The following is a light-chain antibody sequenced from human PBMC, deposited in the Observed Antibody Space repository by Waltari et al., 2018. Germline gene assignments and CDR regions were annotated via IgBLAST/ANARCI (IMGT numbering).Light chain of an antibody. Sequence: SALTQPASVSGSPGPSSTISCTGTSSDIGGYNYVSWYQYNPGKVPNLVIHEVSKRPSVISDRFSGSTSGNTASLTISGLQAEDEADYYCTSFGSNTPVIFGGGTKLTVL. CDR2: EVS. J-gene: IGLJ2*01. CDR1: SSDIGGYNY. V-gene: IGLV2-14*01. CDR3: TSFGSNTPVI.